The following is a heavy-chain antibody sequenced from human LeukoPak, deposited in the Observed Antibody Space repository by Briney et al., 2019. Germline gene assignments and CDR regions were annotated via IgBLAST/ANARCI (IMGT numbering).Heavy chain of an antibody. CDR3: ARRTGLFAPAGSD. CDR1: GGSISSSSYY. D-gene: IGHD6-13*01. CDR2: IYYAGDT. J-gene: IGHJ4*02. V-gene: IGHV4-39*01. Sequence: SETLPLTCTVSGGSISSSSYYWGWIRQPPGKGLEWIGTIYYAGDTYYNPSLKSRVTMSVDTSKNQLSLKLTSVTAADAAVYYCARRTGLFAPAGSDWGQGTLVIVSS.